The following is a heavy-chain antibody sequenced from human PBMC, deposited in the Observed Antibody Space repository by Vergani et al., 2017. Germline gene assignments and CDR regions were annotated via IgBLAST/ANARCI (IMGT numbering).Heavy chain of an antibody. CDR3: ASWGRLFHFDY. V-gene: IGHV3-7*01. CDR1: GFTFSSYW. CDR2: IKQDGSEK. D-gene: IGHD3-22*01. J-gene: IGHJ4*02. Sequence: EVQLVESGGGLVQPGESLRLSCAASGFTFSSYWMSWVRQAPGKGLEWVANIKQDGSEKYYVDSVKGRFTISRDNAKNSLYLQMNSLRAEDTAVYYCASWGRLFHFDYWGQGTLVTVSS.